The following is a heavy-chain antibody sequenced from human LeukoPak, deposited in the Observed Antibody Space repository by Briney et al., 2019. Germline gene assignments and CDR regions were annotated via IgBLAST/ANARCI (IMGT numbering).Heavy chain of an antibody. J-gene: IGHJ3*02. CDR2: IYYSGST. V-gene: IGHV4-31*03. D-gene: IGHD3-22*01. CDR3: ARRAYDSSGYYYADPRSDAFDI. CDR1: GGSISSGGYY. Sequence: PSQTLSLTCTVSGGSISSGGYYWSWNRQHPGKGLEWIGYIYYSGSTYYNPSLKSRVTISVDTSKNQFSLKLSSVTAADTAVYYCARRAYDSSGYYYADPRSDAFDIWGQGTMVTVSS.